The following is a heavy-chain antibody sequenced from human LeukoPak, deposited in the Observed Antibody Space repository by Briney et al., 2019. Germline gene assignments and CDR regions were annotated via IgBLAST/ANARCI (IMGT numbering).Heavy chain of an antibody. J-gene: IGHJ4*02. D-gene: IGHD6-19*01. CDR1: GFTFNSYA. CDR3: AKERRAVAGNFELDY. Sequence: GGSLRLSCAASGFTFNSYAMSWVRQAPGKGLEWVSAISGSGGSTFYADSVRGRFTISRDNSKNTLHLQMNSLRAEDTALYYCAKERRAVAGNFELDYWGQGTLVTVSS. CDR2: ISGSGGST. V-gene: IGHV3-23*01.